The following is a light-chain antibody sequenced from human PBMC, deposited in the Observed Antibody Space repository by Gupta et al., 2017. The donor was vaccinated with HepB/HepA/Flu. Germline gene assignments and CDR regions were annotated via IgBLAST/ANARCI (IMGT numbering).Light chain of an antibody. V-gene: IGKV1-5*03. CDR1: QNIDDW. Sequence: EIQMTQPPSTLPASVGDRVTITCRASQNIDDWSAWYQQKPGNAPKLLIYPASTLKSGVPSRFSGSGSGTEFTLTISSPQPDDFATYYCQHDHSSSQAFGQGTKVEIK. J-gene: IGKJ2*01. CDR2: PAS. CDR3: QHDHSSSQA.